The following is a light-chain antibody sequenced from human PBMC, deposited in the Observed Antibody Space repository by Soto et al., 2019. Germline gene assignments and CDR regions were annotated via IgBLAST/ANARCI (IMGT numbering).Light chain of an antibody. CDR1: QSISSY. V-gene: IGKV1-39*01. CDR2: AAS. CDR3: QQSYSLPF. J-gene: IGKJ5*01. Sequence: DIQMTQSPSSLSASVGDRVTITCRASQSISSYLNWYQQKPGKAPKLLIYAASSFQSGVPSRFSGSGSGTDFTLTISSLQPEDFATYYCQQSYSLPFFGQGTRLEIK.